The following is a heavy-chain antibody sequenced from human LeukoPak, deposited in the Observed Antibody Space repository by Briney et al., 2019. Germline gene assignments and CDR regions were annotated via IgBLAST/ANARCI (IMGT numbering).Heavy chain of an antibody. Sequence: GPVEVSCQAPWFPFPRYYFHWGGPAPGQGLGLMGWINPKSGGTNYAQKFQGRVTMTRDTSISTAYMELSRLRSDDTAVYYCARAPYSSGWYLLTYYFDFWGQGTLVTVSS. CDR2: INPKSGGT. J-gene: IGHJ4*02. CDR3: ARAPYSSGWYLLTYYFDF. D-gene: IGHD6-19*01. V-gene: IGHV1-2*02. CDR1: WFPFPRYY.